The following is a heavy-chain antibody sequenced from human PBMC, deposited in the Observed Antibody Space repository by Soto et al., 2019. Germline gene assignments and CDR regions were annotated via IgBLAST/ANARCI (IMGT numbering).Heavy chain of an antibody. CDR1: GGSISTYY. J-gene: IGHJ4*02. V-gene: IGHV4-59*01. CDR2: IYYSGST. CDR3: ARDPGYSGYEIGTFDY. D-gene: IGHD5-12*01. Sequence: SETLSLTCTVSGGSISTYYWSWIRQPPGKGLEWIGYIYYSGSTNYNPSLKSRVTISVDTSKNQFSLKLSSVTAADTAVYYRARDPGYSGYEIGTFDYWGQGTLVTVSS.